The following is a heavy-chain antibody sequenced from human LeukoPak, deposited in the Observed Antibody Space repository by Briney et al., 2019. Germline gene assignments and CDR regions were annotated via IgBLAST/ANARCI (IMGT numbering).Heavy chain of an antibody. CDR1: GDSISTYY. CDR3: ARGIAGYGPYDY. V-gene: IGHV4-59*01. CDR2: MYYSGST. Sequence: PETLSLTCTVSGDSISTYYWSWIRQPPGKGLEWIGYMYYSGSTNYNPSLKSRVTISLDTPKNQFSLRLNSVTAADTAVYYCARGIAGYGPYDYWGQGTLVTASS. D-gene: IGHD5-12*01. J-gene: IGHJ4*02.